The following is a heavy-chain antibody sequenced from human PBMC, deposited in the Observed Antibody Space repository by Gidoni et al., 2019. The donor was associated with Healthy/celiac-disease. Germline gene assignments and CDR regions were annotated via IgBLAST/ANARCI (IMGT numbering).Heavy chain of an antibody. V-gene: IGHV3-33*01. CDR1: GFNFSSYG. J-gene: IGHJ6*02. CDR2: IWYDGSNK. CDR3: ARAVATITPGTTGYGMDV. Sequence: QVQLVESGGGVVQPGRSLRLSCAASGFNFSSYGLHWVPQAPGKGLEWVAVIWYDGSNKYYADSVKGRFTISRDNSKNTLSLQMTSLRAEDTAVYYCARAVATITPGTTGYGMDVWGQGTTVTVSS. D-gene: IGHD5-12*01.